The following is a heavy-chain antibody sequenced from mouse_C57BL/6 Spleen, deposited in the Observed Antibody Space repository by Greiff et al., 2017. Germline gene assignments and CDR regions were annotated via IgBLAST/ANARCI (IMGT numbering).Heavy chain of an antibody. V-gene: IGHV1-69*01. CDR3: ARHPLYAMDY. CDR2: IDPSDSYT. CDR1: GYTFTSYW. J-gene: IGHJ4*01. Sequence: VQLQQPGAELVMPGASVKLSCKASGYTFTSYWMHWVKQRPGQGLEWIGEIDPSDSYTNYNQKFKGKSTLTVDKSSSTAYMQRSSLTAEDSAVYYCARHPLYAMDYWGQGTSVTVSA.